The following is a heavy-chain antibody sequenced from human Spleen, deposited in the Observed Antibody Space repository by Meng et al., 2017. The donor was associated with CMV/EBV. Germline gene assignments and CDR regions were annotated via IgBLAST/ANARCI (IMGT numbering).Heavy chain of an antibody. J-gene: IGHJ6*02. Sequence: SGPTLVKPTQTLTLTCTFSGFSLSTSGMRVSWFRQPPGKALEWLARIDWDDERFYTTSLRTRLTISKDTSKNQVVLTMTNMDPVDTATYYCAQSGVYCSSTSCYYYYGMDVWGQGTTVTVSS. CDR3: AQSGVYCSSTSCYYYYGMDV. CDR1: GFSLSTSGMR. V-gene: IGHV2-70D*14. CDR2: IDWDDER. D-gene: IGHD2-2*01.